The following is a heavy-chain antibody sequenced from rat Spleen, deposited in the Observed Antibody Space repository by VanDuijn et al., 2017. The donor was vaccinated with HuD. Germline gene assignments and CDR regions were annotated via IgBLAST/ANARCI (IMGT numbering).Heavy chain of an antibody. Sequence: EVQLVESDGGLVQPGRSLKLSCAASGFTFSDYYMAWVRQAPTKGLEWVATISYDGSSTYYRDSVKGRFTISRDNAKSTLYLQMDSLRSEDTATYYCAKGMGLTNWGQGVMVTVSS. CDR3: AKGMGLTN. CDR1: GFTFSDYY. J-gene: IGHJ2*01. V-gene: IGHV5-29*01. D-gene: IGHD1-9*01. CDR2: ISYDGSST.